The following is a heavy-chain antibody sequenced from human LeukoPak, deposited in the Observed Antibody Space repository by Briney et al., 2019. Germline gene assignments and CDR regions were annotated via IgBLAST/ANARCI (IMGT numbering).Heavy chain of an antibody. Sequence: PSETLSLTCTVSVGSISSYYWSWIRQPPGKGLEWIGYIYYSGSTNYNPSLTGRVTISVDTSKNQFSLKLSSVTAADTAVYYCARNLVVVTAINAFDIWGQGTMVTVSS. V-gene: IGHV4-59*08. J-gene: IGHJ3*02. CDR3: ARNLVVVTAINAFDI. D-gene: IGHD2-21*02. CDR2: IYYSGST. CDR1: VGSISSYY.